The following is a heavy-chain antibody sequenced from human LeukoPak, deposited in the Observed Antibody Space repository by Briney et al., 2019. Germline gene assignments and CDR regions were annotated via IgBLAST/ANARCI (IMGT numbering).Heavy chain of an antibody. CDR2: IYYSGST. CDR1: GGSISSYY. V-gene: IGHV4-59*01. CDR3: AIDHY. Sequence: SETLSLTCTVSGGSISSYYWSWIRQPPGKGLEWIGYIYYSGSTNYNPSLKSRVTISVDTSKDQFSLKLSSVTAADTAVYYCAIDHYWGQGTLVTVSS. J-gene: IGHJ4*02.